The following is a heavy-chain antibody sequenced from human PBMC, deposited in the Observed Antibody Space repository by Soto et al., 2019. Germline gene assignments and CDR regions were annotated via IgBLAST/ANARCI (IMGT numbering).Heavy chain of an antibody. CDR3: ARAYYYGSGTMGGMDV. Sequence: QVQLVQSGAEVKKPGASVKVSCKASGYTFTGYYMHWVRQAPGQGLEWMGWINPNSGGTNYAQKFQGCVTMTRDTSISTAYMELSRLRSDDTAVYYCARAYYYGSGTMGGMDVWGQGTTVTVSS. V-gene: IGHV1-2*04. CDR2: INPNSGGT. J-gene: IGHJ6*02. D-gene: IGHD3-10*01. CDR1: GYTFTGYY.